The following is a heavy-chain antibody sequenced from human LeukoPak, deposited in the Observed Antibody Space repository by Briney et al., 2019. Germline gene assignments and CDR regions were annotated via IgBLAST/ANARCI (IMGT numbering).Heavy chain of an antibody. J-gene: IGHJ3*02. CDR1: GGSISSYY. V-gene: IGHV4-59*01. CDR2: IYYSGST. D-gene: IGHD5-18*01. CDR3: ARDGYRTRAFDI. Sequence: PSETLSLTCTVSGGSISSYYWSWIRQPPGKGLEWIGYIYYSGSTNHNPSLKSRVTISVDTSKNQFSLKLSSVTAADTAVYYCARDGYRTRAFDIWGQGTMVTVSS.